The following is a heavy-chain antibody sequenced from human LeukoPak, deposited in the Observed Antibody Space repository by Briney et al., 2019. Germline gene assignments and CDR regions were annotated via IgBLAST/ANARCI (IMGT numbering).Heavy chain of an antibody. V-gene: IGHV1-2*02. CDR3: AAVAGLGNAFDI. CDR1: GYTFTGYY. D-gene: IGHD6-19*01. Sequence: GASVKVSCMASGYTFTGYYMHWVRQAPGQGLEWMGWINPNSGGTNYAQKFQGRVTMTRDTSISIAYMELSRLRSDDTGVYYCAAVAGLGNAFDIWGQGTMVTVSS. CDR2: INPNSGGT. J-gene: IGHJ3*02.